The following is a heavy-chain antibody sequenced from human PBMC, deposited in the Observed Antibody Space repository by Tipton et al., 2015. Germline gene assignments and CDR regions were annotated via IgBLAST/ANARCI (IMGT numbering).Heavy chain of an antibody. D-gene: IGHD2-15*01. Sequence: SLRLSCAGSGFSFNDYNMHWVRQAPGKGLEWVALISWDGIDTYYADSVKGRFTISRDNSKNSLFLQMNSLRTEDTALYYCAKAMVAVYGPLESWGQGTLLSVSS. CDR2: ISWDGIDT. J-gene: IGHJ4*02. CDR3: AKAMVAVYGPLES. CDR1: GFSFNDYN. V-gene: IGHV3-43*01.